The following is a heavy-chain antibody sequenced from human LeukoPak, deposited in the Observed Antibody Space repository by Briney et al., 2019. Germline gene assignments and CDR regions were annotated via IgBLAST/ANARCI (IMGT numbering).Heavy chain of an antibody. CDR1: GFTVSSNY. Sequence: EGSLRLSCAASGFTVSSNYMSWVRQAPGKGLEWVSVIYSGGSTYYADSVKGRFTISRDNSKNTLYLQMNSLRAEDTAVYYCAMGCSSTSWRGYYYYGMDVWGQGTTATVSS. CDR2: IYSGGST. D-gene: IGHD2-2*01. V-gene: IGHV3-53*01. CDR3: AMGCSSTSWRGYYYYGMDV. J-gene: IGHJ6*02.